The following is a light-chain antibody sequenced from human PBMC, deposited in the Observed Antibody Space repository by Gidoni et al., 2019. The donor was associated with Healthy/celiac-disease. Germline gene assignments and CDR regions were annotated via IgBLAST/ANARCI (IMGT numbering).Light chain of an antibody. Sequence: GQSFTIPCTGTSSDVGSDNLVSWYQQHPGKTPKLMIYDVSKRPSGVSNRFSGSKSGNTAPLPTPGLQAEDEPDYYCCSYAGSSTLVFGGGTKLTVL. CDR2: DVS. CDR1: SSDVGSDNL. V-gene: IGLV2-23*02. J-gene: IGLJ2*01. CDR3: CSYAGSSTLV.